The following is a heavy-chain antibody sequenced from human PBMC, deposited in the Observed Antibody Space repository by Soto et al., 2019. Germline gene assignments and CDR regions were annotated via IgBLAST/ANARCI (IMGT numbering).Heavy chain of an antibody. D-gene: IGHD1-7*01. CDR2: ISRSAKYT. V-gene: IGHV3-21*01. CDR1: GFTFSSHT. CDR3: ARALTGTTSGGFDV. J-gene: IGHJ6*02. Sequence: EVQLVESGGGLVKPGGSLTLLCEVSGFTFSSHTMNWVRQSPGKGLEWVSSISRSAKYTYYSDSLKGRFTVSRDNTKNSLYLQMTSLRADDTAVYYCARALTGTTSGGFDVWGQGTAVTVSS.